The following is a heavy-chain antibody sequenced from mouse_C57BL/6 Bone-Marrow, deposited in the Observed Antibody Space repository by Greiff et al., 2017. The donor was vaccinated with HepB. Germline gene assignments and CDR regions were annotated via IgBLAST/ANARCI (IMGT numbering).Heavy chain of an antibody. CDR3: AGLDGYYDFDV. Sequence: EVQLQQSGGDLVKPGGSLKLSCAASGFTFSSYGMSWVRQTPDKRLEWVATISSGGSYTYYPDSVKGRFTISRDNAKNTLYLQMSSLKSEDTAMYYCAGLDGYYDFDVWGTGTTVTVSS. V-gene: IGHV5-6*01. CDR2: ISSGGSYT. CDR1: GFTFSSYG. D-gene: IGHD2-3*01. J-gene: IGHJ1*03.